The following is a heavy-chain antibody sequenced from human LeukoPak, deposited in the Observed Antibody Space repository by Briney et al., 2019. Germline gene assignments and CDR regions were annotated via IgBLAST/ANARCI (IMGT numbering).Heavy chain of an antibody. Sequence: GGSLRLSCAASGFTVSSNYMSWVRQAPGKGLEWVSVIYSGGSTYYADSVKGRFTISRDNSKNTLYLQMNSLRAEDTAVYYCARGVGSGSRLRAGDYWGQGTLVAVSS. D-gene: IGHD1-26*01. CDR2: IYSGGST. J-gene: IGHJ4*02. CDR3: ARGVGSGSRLRAGDY. CDR1: GFTVSSNY. V-gene: IGHV3-53*01.